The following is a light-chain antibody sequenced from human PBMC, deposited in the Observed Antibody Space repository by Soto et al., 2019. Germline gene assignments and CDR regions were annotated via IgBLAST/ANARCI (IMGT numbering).Light chain of an antibody. V-gene: IGKV1-5*01. J-gene: IGKJ1*01. CDR1: QSISSW. CDR2: DAS. CDR3: QQYNSYPWT. Sequence: DIQMTQSPSTLSASVGDRVTITCRASQSISSWLAWYQQKPGKAPKLLIYDASSLESGVPSRFSGSGSGTEFTLTISSLRPDDCATYYCQQYNSYPWTCGQGTKVEIK.